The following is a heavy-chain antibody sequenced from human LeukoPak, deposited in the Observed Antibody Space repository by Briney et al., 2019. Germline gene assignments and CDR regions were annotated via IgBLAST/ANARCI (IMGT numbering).Heavy chain of an antibody. Sequence: PSETLSLTCAVYGGPFSGYYWSWIRQPPGKGLEWIGEINHSGSTNYNPSLKSRVNISVDTSKNQFSLKMSSVTAADTAVYYCARGDDFWSGYYTQWGQGTLVTVSS. CDR2: INHSGST. V-gene: IGHV4-34*01. CDR3: ARGDDFWSGYYTQ. J-gene: IGHJ4*02. D-gene: IGHD3-3*01. CDR1: GGPFSGYY.